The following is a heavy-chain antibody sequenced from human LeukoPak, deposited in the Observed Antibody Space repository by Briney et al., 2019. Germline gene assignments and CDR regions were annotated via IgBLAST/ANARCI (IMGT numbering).Heavy chain of an antibody. CDR3: ARGGPYCSSNSCYAWAFDI. Sequence: ASVKVSCKASGYTFTSYDINWVRQATGQGLDWMGWMNPNSGNTGYAQKFQGRVTMTRNTSISTAYMELSSLRSEDTAVYYCARGGPYCSSNSCYAWAFDIWGQGTMVTVSS. CDR2: MNPNSGNT. V-gene: IGHV1-8*01. J-gene: IGHJ3*02. D-gene: IGHD2-2*01. CDR1: GYTFTSYD.